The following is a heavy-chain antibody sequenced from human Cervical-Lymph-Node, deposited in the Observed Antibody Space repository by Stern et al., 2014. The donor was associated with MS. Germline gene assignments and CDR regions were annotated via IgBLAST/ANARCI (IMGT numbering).Heavy chain of an antibody. CDR1: GFTFSSYG. V-gene: IGHV3-33*01. J-gene: IGHJ4*02. CDR3: AREWGRGWLWYFDY. Sequence: VQLVQSGGGVVQPGRSLRLSCAASGFTFSSYGMHWVRQAPGKGLEWVAVIWYDGNHKYYADSVKGRFTISRDNSKNTLYLQMNSLRAEDTAVYYCAREWGRGWLWYFDYWGQGPLVTVSS. D-gene: IGHD5-24*01. CDR2: IWYDGNHK.